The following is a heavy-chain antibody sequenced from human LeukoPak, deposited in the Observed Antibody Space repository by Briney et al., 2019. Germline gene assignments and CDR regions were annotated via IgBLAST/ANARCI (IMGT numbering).Heavy chain of an antibody. Sequence: PSETLSLTCTVSGGSISSYYWSWIRQPPGKGLEWIGYIYYSGSTNYNPSLKSRVTISVDTSKNQFSLKLSSVTAADTAVYYCARGGEGNTISEDAFDIWGQGTMVILSS. CDR3: ARGGEGNTISEDAFDI. CDR2: IYYSGST. V-gene: IGHV4-59*01. J-gene: IGHJ3*02. CDR1: GGSISSYY. D-gene: IGHD3-3*01.